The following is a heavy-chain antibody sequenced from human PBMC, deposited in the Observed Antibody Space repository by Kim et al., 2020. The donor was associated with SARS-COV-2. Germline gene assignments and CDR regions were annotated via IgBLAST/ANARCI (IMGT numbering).Heavy chain of an antibody. Sequence: GGSLRLSCAASGFTFSSYSMNWVRQAPGKGLEWVSSISSSSSYIYYADSVKGRFTISRDNAKNSLYLQMNSLRAEDTAVYYCARGNMVVTAFGRKLLGMDVWGQGTTVTVSS. V-gene: IGHV3-21*01. CDR2: ISSSSSYI. D-gene: IGHD2-21*02. CDR3: ARGNMVVTAFGRKLLGMDV. J-gene: IGHJ6*02. CDR1: GFTFSSYS.